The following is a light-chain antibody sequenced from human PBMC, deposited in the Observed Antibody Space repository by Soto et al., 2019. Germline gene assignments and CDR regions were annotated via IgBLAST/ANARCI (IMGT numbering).Light chain of an antibody. V-gene: IGLV2-8*01. CDR3: SSYAGSNMGV. CDR2: EVS. Sequence: QSALTQPPSASGSPGQSVTISCTGTSSDVGGYMFVSWYQQHPDKAPKLIIYEVSQRPSGVPDRFSASKSGDTASLTVSGLRAEDEADYYCSSYAGSNMGVFGSGTQLTVL. CDR1: SSDVGGYMF. J-gene: IGLJ7*01.